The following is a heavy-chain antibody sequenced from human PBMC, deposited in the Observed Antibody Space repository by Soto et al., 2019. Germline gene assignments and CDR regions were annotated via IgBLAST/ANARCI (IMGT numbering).Heavy chain of an antibody. Sequence: GGSLRLSCAASGFTFRAYWMSWVRQGPGKGLEWVANIKQDGSEKCYVDSVKGRFTISRDNAKNSLYLQMSSLRAEDTAMYYCARDRGCSGGRCSNFDYWGQGTLVTVS. CDR2: IKQDGSEK. CDR3: ARDRGCSGGRCSNFDY. J-gene: IGHJ4*02. CDR1: GFTFRAYW. V-gene: IGHV3-7*01. D-gene: IGHD2-15*01.